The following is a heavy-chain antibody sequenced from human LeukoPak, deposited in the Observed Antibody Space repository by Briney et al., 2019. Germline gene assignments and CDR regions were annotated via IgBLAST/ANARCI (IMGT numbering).Heavy chain of an antibody. CDR1: GYSFTSYW. CDR2: IYPGDSDT. J-gene: IGHJ3*02. V-gene: IGHV5-51*01. D-gene: IGHD3-22*01. CDR3: ARPVDYYDTTGPGAFDI. Sequence: GESLKISCKGSGYSFTSYWIVWVRQMPGKGLEWMGIIYPGDSDTRYSPSFQGQVTISADKSISTAYLQWRSLQASDTAMFYCARPVDYYDTTGPGAFDIWGQGTMVTVSS.